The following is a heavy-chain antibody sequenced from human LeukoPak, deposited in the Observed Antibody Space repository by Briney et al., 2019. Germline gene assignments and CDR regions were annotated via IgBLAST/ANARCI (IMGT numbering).Heavy chain of an antibody. D-gene: IGHD3-3*01. CDR3: ARDNRPIFGVVIYNWFDP. J-gene: IGHJ5*02. Sequence: ASVKVSCKASGYTFTSYGISWVRQAPGQGLEWMGWISAYNGNTNYAQKLQGRVTMTTDTSTSTAYMELRSLRSDDTAVYYCARDNRPIFGVVIYNWFDPWGQGTLVTVSS. V-gene: IGHV1-18*01. CDR2: ISAYNGNT. CDR1: GYTFTSYG.